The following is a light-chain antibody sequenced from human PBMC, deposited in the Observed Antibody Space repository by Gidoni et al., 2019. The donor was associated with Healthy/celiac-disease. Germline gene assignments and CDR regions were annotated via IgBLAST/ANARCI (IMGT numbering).Light chain of an antibody. CDR3: QSYDSSLSGWV. CDR1: ISNIGAGYD. CDR2: GNS. V-gene: IGLV1-40*01. Sequence: QRVTISCTESISNIGAGYDVHWYQQLPGTAPKLLIYGNSNRPSGVPDRFSGSKSGTSASLAITGLQAEDEADYYCQSYDSSLSGWVFGGGTKLTVL. J-gene: IGLJ3*02.